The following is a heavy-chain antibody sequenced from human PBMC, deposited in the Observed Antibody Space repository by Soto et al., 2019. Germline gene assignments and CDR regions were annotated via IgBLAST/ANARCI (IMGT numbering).Heavy chain of an antibody. V-gene: IGHV3-30*18. J-gene: IGHJ1*01. CDR2: ISYDGSNK. CDR1: GFTFSSYG. CDR3: AKAEFQH. Sequence: QVQLVESGGGVVQPGRSLRLSCAASGFTFSSYGMHWVRQAPGKGLEWVAVISYDGSNKYYADSVKGRFTISRDNSKNTLYLQMNSLRAEDTAVFYCAKAEFQHWGQGTLVTVSS.